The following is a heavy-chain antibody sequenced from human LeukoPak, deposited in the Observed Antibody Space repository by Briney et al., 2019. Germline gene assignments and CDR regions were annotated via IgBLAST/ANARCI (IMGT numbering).Heavy chain of an antibody. J-gene: IGHJ5*02. D-gene: IGHD2-2*01. CDR3: ARGSAPGVVVPADNWFDP. Sequence: ASVKVSCKASGYTFTSYDINWVRQATGQGLEWMGWMNPNSGNTGYAQKFQGRVTITRNTSISTAYMELSSVRSEDTAVYYCARGSAPGVVVPADNWFDPWGQGTLVTVSS. CDR1: GYTFTSYD. V-gene: IGHV1-8*03. CDR2: MNPNSGNT.